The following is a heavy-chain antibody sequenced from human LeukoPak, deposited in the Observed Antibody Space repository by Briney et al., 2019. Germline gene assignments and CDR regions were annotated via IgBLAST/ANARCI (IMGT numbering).Heavy chain of an antibody. D-gene: IGHD6-13*01. CDR3: ASLSIAAAGPDY. Sequence: SVKVSCKASGCTFSSYAISWVRQAPGQGLEWMGGIIPIFGTANYAQKFQGRVTITADESTSTAYMELSSLRSEDTAVYYCASLSIAAAGPDYWGQGTLVTVFS. V-gene: IGHV1-69*13. CDR2: IIPIFGTA. J-gene: IGHJ4*02. CDR1: GCTFSSYA.